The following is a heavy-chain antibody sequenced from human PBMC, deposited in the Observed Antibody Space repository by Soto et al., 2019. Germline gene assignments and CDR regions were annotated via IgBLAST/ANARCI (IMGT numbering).Heavy chain of an antibody. Sequence: EVQLVESGGGLVQPGGSLRLSCAASGFTFSSYSMNWVRQAPGKGLEWVSYISSSSSTIYYADSVKGRFTISRDNAKNXLYLQMNSLRDEDTAVYYCARDQGKYDYGDNWFDPWGQGTLVTVSS. V-gene: IGHV3-48*02. J-gene: IGHJ5*02. CDR1: GFTFSSYS. D-gene: IGHD3-16*01. CDR2: ISSSSSTI. CDR3: ARDQGKYDYGDNWFDP.